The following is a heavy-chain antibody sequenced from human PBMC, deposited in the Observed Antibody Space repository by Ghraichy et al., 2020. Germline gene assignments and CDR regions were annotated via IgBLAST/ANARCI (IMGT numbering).Heavy chain of an antibody. CDR1: GYTFTSYG. V-gene: IGHV1-18*01. CDR3: ARAPGRYYYDSSGYEYFQH. D-gene: IGHD3-22*01. Sequence: ASVKVSCKASGYTFTSYGISWVRHVPGQGLEWMGWISAYNGNTNYAQKLQGRVTMTTDTSTSTAYMELRSLRSDDTAVYYCARAPGRYYYDSSGYEYFQHWGQGTLVTVSS. J-gene: IGHJ1*01. CDR2: ISAYNGNT.